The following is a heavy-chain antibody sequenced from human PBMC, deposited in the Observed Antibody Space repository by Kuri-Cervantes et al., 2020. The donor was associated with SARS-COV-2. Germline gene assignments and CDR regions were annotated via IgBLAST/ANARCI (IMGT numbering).Heavy chain of an antibody. D-gene: IGHD6-19*01. J-gene: IGHJ1*01. CDR2: IYSGGST. CDR1: GFTVSSNY. V-gene: IGHV3-66*01. CDR3: AARRWLGVPIAPVELYIHV. Sequence: ESLKISCAASGFTVSSNYMSWVRQAPGKGLEWVSVIYSGGSTYYADSVKGRFTISRDNPKNTLYLQMSNLRAEDTAVYYCAARRWLGVPIAPVELYIHVWGQGTLVTVSS.